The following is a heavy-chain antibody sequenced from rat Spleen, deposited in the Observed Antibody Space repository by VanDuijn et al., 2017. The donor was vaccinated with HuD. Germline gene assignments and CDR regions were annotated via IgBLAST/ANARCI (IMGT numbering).Heavy chain of an antibody. J-gene: IGHJ2*01. Sequence: VQLKESGPGLVQPSQTLSLTCTVSGFSLTDYSVHWVRQPPGKGLEWMGVVWNGGNTAYNSALKSRLSISRDTSKSQVFLKMNSLQTDDTGTYYCTIHPRYWGQGVMVTVSS. D-gene: IGHD3-1*01. V-gene: IGHV2S63*01. CDR3: TIHPRY. CDR2: VWNGGNT. CDR1: GFSLTDYS.